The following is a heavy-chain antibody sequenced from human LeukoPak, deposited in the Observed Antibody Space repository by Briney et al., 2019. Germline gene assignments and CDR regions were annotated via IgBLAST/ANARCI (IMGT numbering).Heavy chain of an antibody. Sequence: SETLSLICAVYGGSFSGYYWSWIRQPPGKGLEWIGEINHSGSTNYNPSLKSRVTISVDTSKNQFSLKLSSVTAADTAVYYCARAGASAYWGQGTLVTVSS. D-gene: IGHD1-26*01. V-gene: IGHV4-34*01. CDR1: GGSFSGYY. CDR2: INHSGST. CDR3: ARAGASAY. J-gene: IGHJ4*02.